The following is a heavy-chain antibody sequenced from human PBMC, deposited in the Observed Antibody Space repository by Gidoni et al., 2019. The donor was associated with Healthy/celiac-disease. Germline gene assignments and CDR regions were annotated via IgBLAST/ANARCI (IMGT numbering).Heavy chain of an antibody. J-gene: IGHJ4*02. D-gene: IGHD3-10*01. CDR2: IYYSGST. Sequence: QLPLQESGPGLVQPSESLSLPCTVTGGFFSSSCYSWGWIRQPPGKGLEWIGSIYYSGSTYNNTSLKRRVTISVDTYKNQFSLKLSGVTAADTAVYYCARHYSPTGYGSGVIDYWGQGTLVTVSS. V-gene: IGHV4-39*01. CDR1: GGFFSSSCYS. CDR3: ARHYSPTGYGSGVIDY.